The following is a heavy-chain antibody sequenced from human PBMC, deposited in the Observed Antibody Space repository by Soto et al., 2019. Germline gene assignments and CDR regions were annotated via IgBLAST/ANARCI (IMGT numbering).Heavy chain of an antibody. Sequence: PSETLSLTCTVSGGSISSYYWSWIRQPPGKGLEWIGYIYYSGSTNYNPSLKSRVTISVDTSKNEFSLKLSSVTAADTAVYYCARIPSGGNLGYYYGMDVWGQGTMVTVSS. CDR3: ARIPSGGNLGYYYGMDV. V-gene: IGHV4-59*13. D-gene: IGHD2-21*02. CDR1: GGSISSYY. CDR2: IYYSGST. J-gene: IGHJ6*02.